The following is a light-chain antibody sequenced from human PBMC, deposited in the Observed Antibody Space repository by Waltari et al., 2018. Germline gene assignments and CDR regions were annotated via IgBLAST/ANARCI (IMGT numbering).Light chain of an antibody. V-gene: IGLV2-14*01. Sequence: QSALTQPASVSGSPGQSITISCTATSRDVGGYNYASWYQQHPGKAPKLMIYEVSNRPSGVSNRFSGSKSGNTASLTISGLQTEDEADYDCSSYTDSSTLVFGGGTKLTVL. CDR1: SRDVGGYNY. CDR2: EVS. CDR3: SSYTDSSTLV. J-gene: IGLJ3*02.